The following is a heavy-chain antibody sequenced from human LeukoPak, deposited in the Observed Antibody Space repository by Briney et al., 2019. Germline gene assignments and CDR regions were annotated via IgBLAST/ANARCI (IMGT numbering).Heavy chain of an antibody. Sequence: SETLSLTCTVSGGSISSYYWSWIRQPPGKGLEWIGYIYYSGSTNYNPSLKSRVTISVDTSKNQFSLKLSSVTAADTAVYYCARDNSPDWLLYGPSGVDYWGQGTLVTVSS. D-gene: IGHD3-9*01. CDR1: GGSISSYY. CDR3: ARDNSPDWLLYGPSGVDY. CDR2: IYYSGST. V-gene: IGHV4-59*01. J-gene: IGHJ4*02.